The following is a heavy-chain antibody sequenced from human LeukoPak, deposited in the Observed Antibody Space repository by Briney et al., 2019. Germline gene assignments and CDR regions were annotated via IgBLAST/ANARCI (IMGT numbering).Heavy chain of an antibody. V-gene: IGHV5-51*01. CDR2: IYPGDTDI. CDR1: GYNFTTHW. CDR3: ARGDYDVLTGYSLGWFDP. D-gene: IGHD3-9*01. Sequence: GESLKISCKGSGYNFTTHWIGWVRQMPGKGLEWMGVIYPGDTDIRYSLSFEGQVTISADKSITTAYLQWSSLKASDTAMYYCARGDYDVLTGYSLGWFDPWGQGTLATVSS. J-gene: IGHJ5*02.